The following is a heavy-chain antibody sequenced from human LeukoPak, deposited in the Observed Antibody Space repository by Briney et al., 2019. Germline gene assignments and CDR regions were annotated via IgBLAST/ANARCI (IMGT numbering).Heavy chain of an antibody. CDR3: ARVKNTYYYGSGSPPGAFDI. J-gene: IGHJ3*02. CDR2: FDPEDGET. Sequence: ASVKVSCKVSGYTLTELSMHWVRQAPGKGLEWMGGFDPEDGETIYAQKFQGRVTMTEDTSTDTAYMELSSLRSEDTAVYYCARVKNTYYYGSGSPPGAFDIWGQGTMVTVSS. V-gene: IGHV1-24*01. D-gene: IGHD3-10*01. CDR1: GYTLTELS.